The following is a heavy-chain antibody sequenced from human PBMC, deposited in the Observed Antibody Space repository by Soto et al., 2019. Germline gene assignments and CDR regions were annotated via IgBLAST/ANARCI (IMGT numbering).Heavy chain of an antibody. D-gene: IGHD3-22*01. Sequence: PSETLSLTCTVSGGSISSSSYYWGWIRQPPGKGLEWIGSIYYSGSTYYNPSLKSRVTISVDTSKNQFSLKLSSVTAADTAVYYCARAIPKYYYDSSGPPGYFDLWGRGTLVTVSS. J-gene: IGHJ2*01. CDR2: IYYSGST. CDR1: GGSISSSSYY. CDR3: ARAIPKYYYDSSGPPGYFDL. V-gene: IGHV4-39*01.